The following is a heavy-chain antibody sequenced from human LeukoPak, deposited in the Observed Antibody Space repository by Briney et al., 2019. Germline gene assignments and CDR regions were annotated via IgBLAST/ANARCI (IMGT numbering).Heavy chain of an antibody. CDR1: SYTFTSYG. V-gene: IGHV1-18*01. CDR2: ISAYNGNT. Sequence: GASVKVSCKASSYTFTSYGISWVRQAPGQGLEWMGWISAYNGNTNYAQKLQGRVTMTTDTSTSTAYMELRSLRSDDTAVYYCASQAPGYSSSWYRELDYWGQGTLVTVSS. D-gene: IGHD6-13*01. J-gene: IGHJ4*02. CDR3: ASQAPGYSSSWYRELDY.